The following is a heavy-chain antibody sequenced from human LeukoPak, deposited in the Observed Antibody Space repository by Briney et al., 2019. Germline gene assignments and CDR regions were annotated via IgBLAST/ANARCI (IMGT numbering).Heavy chain of an antibody. D-gene: IGHD3-22*01. V-gene: IGHV3-23*01. CDR1: GFTFSSYA. Sequence: GGSLRLSCAASGFTFSSYAMSWVRQAPGKGLEWVSAISGSGGSTYYADSVKGRFTISRDNSKNTLYLQMNSLRAEDTAVYYCAKDRVYDSSGYYYGYWGQGTLVTVSS. CDR3: AKDRVYDSSGYYYGY. CDR2: ISGSGGST. J-gene: IGHJ4*02.